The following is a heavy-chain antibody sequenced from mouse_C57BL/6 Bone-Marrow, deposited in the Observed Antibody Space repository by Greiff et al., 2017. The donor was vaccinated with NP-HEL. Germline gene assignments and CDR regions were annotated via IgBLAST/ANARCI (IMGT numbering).Heavy chain of an antibody. D-gene: IGHD2-2*01. J-gene: IGHJ1*03. CDR3: ARGLRRRDWYFDV. CDR1: GYTFTSYW. V-gene: IGHV1-72*01. CDR2: IDPNSGGT. Sequence: QVQLKQPGAELVKPGASVKLSCKASGYTFTSYWMHWVKQRPGRGLEWIGRIDPNSGGTKYNEKFKSKATLTVDKPSSTAYMQLSSLTSEDSAVYYCARGLRRRDWYFDVWGTGTTVTVSS.